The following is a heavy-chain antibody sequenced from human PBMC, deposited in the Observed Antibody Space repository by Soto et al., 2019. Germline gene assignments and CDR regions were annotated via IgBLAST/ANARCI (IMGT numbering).Heavy chain of an antibody. Sequence: EVQLLESGGGLVQPGGSLRLSCAASGFTFSSYAMSWVRQAPGKGLEWVSAISGSGGSTYYADSVKGRFTISRDNSKITLYLQINSLRAEETAVYYCAKASGWFGEFDYWGQGTLVTVSS. D-gene: IGHD3-10*01. CDR2: ISGSGGST. CDR1: GFTFSSYA. V-gene: IGHV3-23*01. J-gene: IGHJ4*02. CDR3: AKASGWFGEFDY.